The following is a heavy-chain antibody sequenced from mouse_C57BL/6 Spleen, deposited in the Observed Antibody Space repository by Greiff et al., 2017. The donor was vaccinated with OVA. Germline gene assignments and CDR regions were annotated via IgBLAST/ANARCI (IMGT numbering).Heavy chain of an antibody. CDR3: ASTTVVVARYFDV. J-gene: IGHJ1*03. CDR2: IDPSDSYT. CDR1: GYTFTSYW. D-gene: IGHD1-1*01. V-gene: IGHV1-69*01. Sequence: QVQLQQPGAELVMPGASVKLSCKASGYTFTSYWMHWVKQRPGQGLEWIGEIDPSDSYTNYNQKFKGKSTLTVDKSSSTAYMQLSSLTSEDSAVYYCASTTVVVARYFDVWGTGTTVTVSS.